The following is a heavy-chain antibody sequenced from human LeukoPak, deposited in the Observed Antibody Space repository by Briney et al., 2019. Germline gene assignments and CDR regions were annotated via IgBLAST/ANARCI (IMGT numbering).Heavy chain of an antibody. CDR3: ARMNGGSLSSYYFDY. CDR2: LSVSGGTT. D-gene: IGHD1-26*01. J-gene: IGHJ4*02. CDR1: GFTFSSYA. Sequence: GGSLRLSCAASGFTFSSYAMSWVRQGPGKGLEWVSSLSVSGGTTYYTDSVKGRFTVSRDNSRDTLHLQMHSLRVEDTAVYYCARMNGGSLSSYYFDYWGQGILVTVPS. V-gene: IGHV3-23*01.